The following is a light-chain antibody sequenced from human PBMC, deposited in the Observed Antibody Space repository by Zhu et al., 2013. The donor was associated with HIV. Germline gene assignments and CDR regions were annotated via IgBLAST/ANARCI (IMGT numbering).Light chain of an antibody. CDR1: QSVSSY. CDR3: HQYGNSPPT. CDR2: DAS. V-gene: IGKV3-20*01. J-gene: IGKJ2*01. Sequence: EIVLTQSPGTLSLSPGERATLSCRASQSVSSYLAWYQQKPGQAPRLLIYDASNRATGIPDRFSGRGSGTDFTLTISRLEPEDSAVYYCHQYGNSPPTFGQGTKLDIK.